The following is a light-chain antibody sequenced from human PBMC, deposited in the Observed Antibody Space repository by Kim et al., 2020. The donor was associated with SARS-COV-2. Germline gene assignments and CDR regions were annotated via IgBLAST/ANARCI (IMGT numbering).Light chain of an antibody. V-gene: IGKV3-20*01. J-gene: IGKJ1*01. CDR2: SAS. CDR3: QQSATSPET. CDR1: QSVSSNF. Sequence: ENALTQSPGTLSLSPGERATLSCRASQSVSSNFLSQYQQKAGQAPMLVIYSASSRASGIPDRLSGSGSGTDFTLTISTLEPEDFAVYYCQQSATSPETFGQGTKVDIK.